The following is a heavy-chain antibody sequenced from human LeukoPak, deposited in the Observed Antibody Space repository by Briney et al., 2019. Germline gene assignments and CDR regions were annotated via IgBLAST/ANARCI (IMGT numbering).Heavy chain of an antibody. D-gene: IGHD3-3*01. J-gene: IGHJ4*02. V-gene: IGHV3-30*18. CDR1: GFTFSSYG. Sequence: PGRSLRLSCAVSGFTFSSYGMHWVRQAPGKGLEWMAVISNDGTNKYYADSVKGRFTISRDNSKNTLYLQMNSLRAEDTAVYYCAKDLNYDFWSGLGNWGQGTLVTVSS. CDR2: ISNDGTNK. CDR3: AKDLNYDFWSGLGN.